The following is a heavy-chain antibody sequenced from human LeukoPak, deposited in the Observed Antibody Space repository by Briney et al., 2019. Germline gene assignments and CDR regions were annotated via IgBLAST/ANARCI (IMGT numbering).Heavy chain of an antibody. CDR2: IYHSGSLYDSGST. D-gene: IGHD6-13*01. J-gene: IGHJ4*02. V-gene: IGHV4-30-2*03. CDR1: GSSISGGYY. CDR3: ARNYSKSPGGLKYFDY. Sequence: SETPSLTCAVSGSSISGGYYWAWIRQPPGKGLEWIGSIYHSGSLYDSGSTYYNPSLKSRVTISADTSKNQFSLKLKFVTAADTAVYYCARNYSKSPGGLKYFDYWGQGSLVTVSS.